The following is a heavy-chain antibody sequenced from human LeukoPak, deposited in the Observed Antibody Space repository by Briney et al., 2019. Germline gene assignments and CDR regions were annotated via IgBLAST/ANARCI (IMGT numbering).Heavy chain of an antibody. CDR2: INHSGST. D-gene: IGHD5-12*01. Sequence: SETLSLTCAVYGGSFSGYYWSWIRQPPGKGLEWIGEINHSGSTNYNPSLKSRVTISVDTSKNHFSLKLSSVTAADTAVYYCASGYGGYEADAFDIWGQGTMVTVSS. J-gene: IGHJ3*02. CDR3: ASGYGGYEADAFDI. CDR1: GGSFSGYY. V-gene: IGHV4-34*01.